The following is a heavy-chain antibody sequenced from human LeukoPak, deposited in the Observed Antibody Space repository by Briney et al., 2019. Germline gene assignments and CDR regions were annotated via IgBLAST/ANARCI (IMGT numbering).Heavy chain of an antibody. D-gene: IGHD3-10*01. J-gene: IGHJ4*02. CDR2: INPNSGGT. V-gene: IGHV1-2*02. Sequence: RASVKVSCKASGYTFTGYYMHWVRQAPGQGLEWMGWINPNSGGTNYAQKFQGRVTMTRDTSISTAYMELSRLRSDDTAVYYCAREIRYGSGLRGQSAFDYWGQGTLVTVSS. CDR1: GYTFTGYY. CDR3: AREIRYGSGLRGQSAFDY.